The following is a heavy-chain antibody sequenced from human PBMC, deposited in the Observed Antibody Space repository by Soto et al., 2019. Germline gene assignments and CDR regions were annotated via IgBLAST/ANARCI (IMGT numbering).Heavy chain of an antibody. CDR1: GGSISSGGYS. V-gene: IGHV4-30-2*01. CDR3: ARGPPFGY. J-gene: IGHJ4*02. CDR2: IYHSGSP. D-gene: IGHD3-10*01. Sequence: SETLSLTCVVSGGSISSGGYSWSWIRQPPGKGLEWIGYIYHSGSPYCNPSLKSRVTISVDRSKNQFSLKLSSVTAADTAVYYCARGPPFGYWGQGTLVTVSS.